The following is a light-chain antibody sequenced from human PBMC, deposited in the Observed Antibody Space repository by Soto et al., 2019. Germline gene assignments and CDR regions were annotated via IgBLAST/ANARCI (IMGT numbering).Light chain of an antibody. CDR2: RAS. Sequence: SPHTLSLSPGESATLSSSPSQSASSSYLAWYQQKPGKAPRLLIYRASTRNSGIPYRFSGSGSGTEFTLTISRLEPDDFATYYCQHYSSYSEAFGQGTKVDIK. CDR3: QHYSSYSEA. V-gene: IGKV3-20*01. J-gene: IGKJ1*01. CDR1: QSASSSY.